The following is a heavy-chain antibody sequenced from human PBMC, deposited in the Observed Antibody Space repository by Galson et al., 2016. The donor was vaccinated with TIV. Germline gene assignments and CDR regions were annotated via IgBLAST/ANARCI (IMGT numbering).Heavy chain of an antibody. J-gene: IGHJ3*01. V-gene: IGHV3-30*18. CDR2: IAYDGSYK. CDR3: AKEENSGYYPNDAFDF. Sequence: SLRLSCAASGFTFSSYNMHWVRQAPGKGLEWVAVIAYDGSYKHYAGSVKGRFTVSRDNSKTTPDLQMNSLGAEDTALYYCAKEENSGYYPNDAFDFWGQGTMVTVS. CDR1: GFTFSSYN. D-gene: IGHD3-3*01.